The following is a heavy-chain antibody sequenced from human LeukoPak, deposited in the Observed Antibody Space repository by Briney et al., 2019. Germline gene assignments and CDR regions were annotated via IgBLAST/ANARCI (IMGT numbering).Heavy chain of an antibody. J-gene: IGHJ4*02. CDR3: AKSEVVGATFWDY. D-gene: IGHD1-26*01. CDR2: ISGSGGST. CDR1: GFTFDDYA. V-gene: IGHV3-23*01. Sequence: GGSLRLSCAASGFTFDDYAMSWVRQAPGKGLEWVSAISGSGGSTYYADSVKGRFTISRDNSKNTLYLQMNSLRAEDTAVYYCAKSEVVGATFWDYWGQGTLVTVSS.